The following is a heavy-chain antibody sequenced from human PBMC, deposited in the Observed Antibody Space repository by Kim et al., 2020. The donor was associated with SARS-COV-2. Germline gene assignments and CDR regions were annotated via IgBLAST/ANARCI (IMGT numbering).Heavy chain of an antibody. CDR3: PKTVSLRGDFHHCFDP. V-gene: IGHV4-39*01. J-gene: IGHJ5*02. CDR1: GGSISTTYYY. D-gene: IGHD2-21*01. Sequence: SETLSLTCTVSGGSISTTYYYWGWVRQPPGKGLEWIGSIYYSGSTYFNPSLTSRVTISVDSSKNQYSLKLTSLTAADTAVYYSPKTVSLRGDFHHCFDP. CDR2: IYYSGST.